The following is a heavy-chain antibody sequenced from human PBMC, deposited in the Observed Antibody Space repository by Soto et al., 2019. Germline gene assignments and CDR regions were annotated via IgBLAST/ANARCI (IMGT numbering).Heavy chain of an antibody. J-gene: IGHJ5*02. Sequence: QVPLVESGGGVVQPGRSLRLSCAASGFTFSSYGMHWVRQAPGKGLEWVAVISYDGSNKYYADSVKGRFTISRDNSKNTLYLQMNSLRAEETAVYYCARDPGGGYCSGGSCSNSFDPWGEGTLVTVSS. V-gene: IGHV3-30*03. D-gene: IGHD2-15*01. CDR2: ISYDGSNK. CDR3: ARDPGGGYCSGGSCSNSFDP. CDR1: GFTFSSYG.